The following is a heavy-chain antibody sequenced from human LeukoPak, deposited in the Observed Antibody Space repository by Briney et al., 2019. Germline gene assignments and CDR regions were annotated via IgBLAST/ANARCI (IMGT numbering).Heavy chain of an antibody. CDR2: FYHSGST. CDR3: ARATLVTPLDY. V-gene: IGHV4-38-2*02. Sequence: PSETLSLTCTVSGYPISSGYYWGWIRQPPGKGLEWIGSFYHSGSTYYNPSLKSRVTISVDTSKNQLSLKLSSVTAADTAVYYCARATLVTPLDYWGQGTLVTVSS. D-gene: IGHD4-23*01. CDR1: GYPISSGYY. J-gene: IGHJ4*02.